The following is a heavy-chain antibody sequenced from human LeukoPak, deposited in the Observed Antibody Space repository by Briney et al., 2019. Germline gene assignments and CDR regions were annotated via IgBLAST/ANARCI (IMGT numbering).Heavy chain of an antibody. J-gene: IGHJ5*02. CDR3: AKDGYGSGSLSGWFDP. D-gene: IGHD3-10*01. V-gene: IGHV3-23*01. CDR1: GFTFYSYA. CDR2: VSHSGGST. Sequence: AGGSLRLSCAASGFTFYSYAMSWVRQAPGKGLEWVSVVSHSGGSTAYADSVKGRFTISRDNSKDTLYLQMNSLRVEDTAVYYCAKDGYGSGSLSGWFDPWGQGTLVTVSS.